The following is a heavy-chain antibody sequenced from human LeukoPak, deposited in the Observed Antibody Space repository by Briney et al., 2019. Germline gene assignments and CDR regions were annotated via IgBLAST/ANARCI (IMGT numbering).Heavy chain of an antibody. CDR2: INSGGSGT. CDR1: GFPLSSYW. Sequence: GGSLRLSCAASGFPLSSYWMHWVRQTAGKGLVWVSRINSGGSGTSYADSVEGRFTISRDNTKNILYLQMNSLRAEDTALYYCATSLGPLTEYWGQGTLVTVSS. J-gene: IGHJ4*02. V-gene: IGHV3-74*01. D-gene: IGHD7-27*01. CDR3: ATSLGPLTEY.